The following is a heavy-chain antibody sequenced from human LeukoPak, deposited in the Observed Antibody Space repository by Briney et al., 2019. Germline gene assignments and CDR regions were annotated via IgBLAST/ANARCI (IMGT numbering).Heavy chain of an antibody. Sequence: GGSLRLSCAASGFTFNNAWMSWVRQVPGKGLEWVSGINWNGGSRGYADSVKGRFTISRDNAKNSVYLQMNSLRSEDTAFYHCARDRCSSTSCYNTPNWFDPWGQGTLVTVSS. CDR1: GFTFNNAW. V-gene: IGHV3-20*01. CDR2: INWNGGSR. J-gene: IGHJ5*02. CDR3: ARDRCSSTSCYNTPNWFDP. D-gene: IGHD2-2*02.